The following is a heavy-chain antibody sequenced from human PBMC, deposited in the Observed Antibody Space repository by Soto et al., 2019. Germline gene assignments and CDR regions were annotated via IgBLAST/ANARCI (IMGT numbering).Heavy chain of an antibody. CDR2: IWYDGSNK. D-gene: IGHD3-3*01. Sequence: QVQLVESGGGVVQPGRSLRLSSAASGFTFSSYGMHWVREAPGKGLEWVAVIWYDGSNKYYADSVKGRFTISRDNSKNTLYLQMNSLRAEDTAVYYCARDRLTSYYDFWSGYYGYYYGMDVWGQGTTVTVSS. CDR1: GFTFSSYG. J-gene: IGHJ6*02. CDR3: ARDRLTSYYDFWSGYYGYYYGMDV. V-gene: IGHV3-33*01.